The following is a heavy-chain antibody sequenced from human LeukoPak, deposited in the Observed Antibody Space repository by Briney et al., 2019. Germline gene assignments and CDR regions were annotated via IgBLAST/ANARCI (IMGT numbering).Heavy chain of an antibody. J-gene: IGHJ4*02. D-gene: IGHD2/OR15-2a*01. V-gene: IGHV3-74*01. CDR1: GFTFSSYW. CDR2: INSDGGAT. CDR3: ASRGYNSWYAFDY. Sequence: GGSLRLSCAASGFTFSSYWVHWFRQAPGKGLVWVSRINSDGGATNYADSVKGRFTISRDNAKNTLYLQMNSLRAEDTAVYYCASRGYNSWYAFDYWGQGTLVTVSS.